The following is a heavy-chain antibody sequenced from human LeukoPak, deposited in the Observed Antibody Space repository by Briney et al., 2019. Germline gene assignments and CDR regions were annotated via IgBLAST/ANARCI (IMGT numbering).Heavy chain of an antibody. CDR2: IWYDGSNK. Sequence: PGRSLRLSCAASGFTFSSYGMHWVRQAPGKGLEWVAVIWYDGSNKYYADSVKGRFTISRDNSKNTLYLQMNSLRAEDTAVYYCAKGDYGDYYFDYWGQGTLVTVSS. CDR3: AKGDYGDYYFDY. V-gene: IGHV3-33*06. CDR1: GFTFSSYG. D-gene: IGHD4-17*01. J-gene: IGHJ4*02.